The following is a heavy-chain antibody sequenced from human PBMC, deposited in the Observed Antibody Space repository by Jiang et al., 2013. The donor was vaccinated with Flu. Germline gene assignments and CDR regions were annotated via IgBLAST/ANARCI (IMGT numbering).Heavy chain of an antibody. Sequence: VSSNNVAWNWIRQSPSRGLEWLGRTYYRSQWYNDYAASVKSRITIKPDTSTNQFTLQLNSVTPEDTAVYYCVGFSNYNSGTFWTDWGQGTHVTVSS. J-gene: IGHJ4*02. V-gene: IGHV6-1*01. D-gene: IGHD3-10*01. CDR3: VGFSNYNSGTFWTD. CDR1: VSSNNVA. CDR2: TYYRSQWYN.